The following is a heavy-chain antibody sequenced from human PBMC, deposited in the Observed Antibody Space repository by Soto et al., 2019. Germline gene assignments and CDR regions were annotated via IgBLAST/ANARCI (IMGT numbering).Heavy chain of an antibody. J-gene: IGHJ6*02. V-gene: IGHV3-33*01. CDR1: GFTFSSYG. CDR3: ARGGSSNHYYYYGLDV. D-gene: IGHD6-13*01. Sequence: QVQLVESGGGVVQPGRSLRLSCAASGFTFSSYGMHWVRQAPGKGLEWVAVIWYDGSNKYYADSVKGRFTISRDNSKNTLYLQMNRLRAEDTDVYYCARGGSSNHYYYYGLDVWGQGTTVTVSS. CDR2: IWYDGSNK.